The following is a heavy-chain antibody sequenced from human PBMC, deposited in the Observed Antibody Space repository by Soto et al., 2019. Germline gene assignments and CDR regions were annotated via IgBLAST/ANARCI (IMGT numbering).Heavy chain of an antibody. J-gene: IGHJ5*02. V-gene: IGHV1-3*01. CDR3: ARARYYDYVWGSYRHDWFDP. CDR1: GYTFTSYA. D-gene: IGHD3-16*02. CDR2: INAGNGNT. Sequence: ASVKVSCKASGYTFTSYAMHWVRQAPGQRLEWMGWINAGNGNTKYSQKFQGRVTITRDTSASTAYMELSSLRSEDTAVYYCARARYYDYVWGSYRHDWFDPWGQGTLVTVSS.